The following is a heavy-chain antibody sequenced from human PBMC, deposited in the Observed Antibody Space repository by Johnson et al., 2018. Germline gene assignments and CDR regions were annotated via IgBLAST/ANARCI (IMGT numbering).Heavy chain of an antibody. J-gene: IGHJ4*02. Sequence: QLVQSGGGLVRPGGSLRLSCVGSGLTLSNYAMSWVRQAPGKGLEWVSIISGGGATTHYADFVRDRFTISRDTSKNTLYLEMNNLSAEDTATYYCTKDQLRGVTAGHVFDLWGQGTLVTVSS. D-gene: IGHD2-21*02. CDR1: GLTLSNYA. CDR2: ISGGGATT. V-gene: IGHV3-23*04. CDR3: TKDQLRGVTAGHVFDL.